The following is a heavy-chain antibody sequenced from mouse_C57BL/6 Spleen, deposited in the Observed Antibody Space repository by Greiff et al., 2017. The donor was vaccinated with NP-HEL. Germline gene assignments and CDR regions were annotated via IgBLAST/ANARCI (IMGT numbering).Heavy chain of an antibody. CDR1: GYAFSSSW. CDR3: ARDDGSHWYFDV. J-gene: IGHJ1*03. Sequence: VQLQQSGPELVKPGASVKISCKASGYAFSSSWMNWVKQRPGKGLEWIGRIDPGDGDTNYNGKFKGKATLTADKSSSTAYMPLSSLTSEDSAVYFCARDDGSHWYFDVWGTGTTVTVSS. V-gene: IGHV1-82*01. CDR2: IDPGDGDT. D-gene: IGHD2-3*01.